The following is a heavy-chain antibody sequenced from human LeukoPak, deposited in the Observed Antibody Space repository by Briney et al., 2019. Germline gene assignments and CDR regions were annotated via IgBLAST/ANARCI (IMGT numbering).Heavy chain of an antibody. J-gene: IGHJ5*02. V-gene: IGHV3-30*04. CDR2: ISYDGSNK. CDR1: GFSFNNYA. Sequence: PGGSLRLSCVASGFSFNNYAIHWLRQAPGKGLEWVALISYDGSNKFYADSVKGRFTISRDNSKNTLFLQMNSLRTDDTAVYYCAKGLGLCSGGSCHNWFDPWGQGTLVTVSS. CDR3: AKGLGLCSGGSCHNWFDP. D-gene: IGHD2-15*01.